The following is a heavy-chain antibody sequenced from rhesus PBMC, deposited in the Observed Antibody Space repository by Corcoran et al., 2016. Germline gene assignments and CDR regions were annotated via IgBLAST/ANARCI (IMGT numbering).Heavy chain of an antibody. J-gene: IGHJ4*01. CDR1: GFPIRTTGAH. Sequence: QVTLKESCPALVKPTQTLTLTCTFSGFPIRTTGAHVGWLRQPPGKALEWLATIYWNDGKYYRTSLKSRLTSSKDTSKNQVVLTLTNMAPVDPATYYCARAPHPSGTTFGYWGQGVLVTVSS. V-gene: IGHV2-95*01. CDR3: ARAPHPSGTTFGY. D-gene: IGHD1-20*01. CDR2: IYWNDGK.